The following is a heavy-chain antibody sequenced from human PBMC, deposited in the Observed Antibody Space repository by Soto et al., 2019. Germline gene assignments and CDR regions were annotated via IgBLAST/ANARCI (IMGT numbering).Heavy chain of an antibody. D-gene: IGHD3-16*01. CDR2: IRAYNGNT. CDR3: ARVEARLGEQTVDY. V-gene: IGHV1-18*01. J-gene: IGHJ4*02. Sequence: ASVKVSCKASGYTFTSYGISWVRQAPGQGLEWMGWIRAYNGNTNYAQKLQGRVTMTTDTSTSTAYMELRSLRSDDTAVYYCARVEARLGEQTVDYWGQGTLVTVSS. CDR1: GYTFTSYG.